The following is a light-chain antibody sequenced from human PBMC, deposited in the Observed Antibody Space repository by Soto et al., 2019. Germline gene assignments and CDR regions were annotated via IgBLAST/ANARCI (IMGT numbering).Light chain of an antibody. CDR2: AAS. CDR3: LQDYNYPRT. J-gene: IGKJ1*01. CDR1: QAIRSD. Sequence: AVPMAQAPSSLVSSVRDRITNTCRASQAIRSDLGWYQMKPGKVPKLLIYAASNLQSGVPSRFIGRGYGTDFTLTISSLQPEDFATYYCLQDYNYPRTFAQGPKVDIK. V-gene: IGKV1-6*01.